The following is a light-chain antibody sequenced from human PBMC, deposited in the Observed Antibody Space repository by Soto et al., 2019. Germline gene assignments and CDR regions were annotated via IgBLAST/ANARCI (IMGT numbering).Light chain of an antibody. J-gene: IGKJ2*01. CDR3: MQALQTPYT. CDR2: LGS. V-gene: IGKV2-28*01. Sequence: DIVMTQSPLSLPVTPGEPASISCRSSQSLLHSNGYNYLDWYLEKPGQSPQLLNYLGSNRASGVPDRFSGSGSGTDFTLKISRVEAEDVGVYYCMQALQTPYTFGQGTKLEIK. CDR1: QSLLHSNGYNY.